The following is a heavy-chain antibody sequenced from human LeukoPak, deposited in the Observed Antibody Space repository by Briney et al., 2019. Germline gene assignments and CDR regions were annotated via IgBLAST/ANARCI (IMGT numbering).Heavy chain of an antibody. CDR2: ISSSGSTI. CDR3: ARDRAPSGSYFFDY. D-gene: IGHD1-26*01. CDR1: GFTFSSYE. Sequence: GGSLRVSCAASGFTFSSYEMNWVRQAPGKGLEWVSYISSSGSTIYYADSVKGRFTISRDNAKNSLYLQMNSLRAEDTAVYYCARDRAPSGSYFFDYWGQGTLVTVSS. V-gene: IGHV3-48*03. J-gene: IGHJ4*02.